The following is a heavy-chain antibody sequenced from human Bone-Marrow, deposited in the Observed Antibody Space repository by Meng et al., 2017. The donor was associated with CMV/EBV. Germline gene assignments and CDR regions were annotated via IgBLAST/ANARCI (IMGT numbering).Heavy chain of an antibody. J-gene: IGHJ3*02. CDR1: GYTFTSYG. CDR2: ISAYNGNT. V-gene: IGHV1-18*01. CDR3: ARGDSSAYYTGPYAFAI. Sequence: ASVKVSCKASGYTFTSYGISWVRQAPGQGLEWMGWISAYNGNTNFAQNLQGRVTMTADTSTSTAYMELRSLRSDDTAVYYCARGDSSAYYTGPYAFAIWGQGKRV. D-gene: IGHD3-22*01.